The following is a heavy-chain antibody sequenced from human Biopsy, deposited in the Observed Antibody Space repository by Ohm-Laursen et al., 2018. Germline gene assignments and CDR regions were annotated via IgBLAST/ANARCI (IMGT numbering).Heavy chain of an antibody. J-gene: IGHJ5*02. CDR3: AREPRIAAVAYFDP. V-gene: IGHV4-4*07. CDR2: IYSSGST. D-gene: IGHD6-13*01. CDR1: GGSISNYY. Sequence: SDTLSLTCTVSGGSISNYYWSWIRQPAGKGLEWIGRIYSSGSTNYNPSLKSRVTMSVDTSKNQFSLILSSMTVADTAVYYCAREPRIAAVAYFDPWGQGTLVTVSS.